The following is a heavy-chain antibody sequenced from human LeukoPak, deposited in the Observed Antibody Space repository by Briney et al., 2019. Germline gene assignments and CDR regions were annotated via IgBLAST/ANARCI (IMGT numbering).Heavy chain of an antibody. D-gene: IGHD3-22*01. J-gene: IGHJ4*02. CDR3: AKDPRANYDSSGYYYFDY. V-gene: IGHV3-23*01. CDR2: ISGSGGST. Sequence: GGSLRLSCAASGFTFSSYGMSWVRQAPGKGLEWVSAISGSGGSTYYADSVKGRFTISRDNSKNTLYLQMSSLRAEDTAVYYCAKDPRANYDSSGYYYFDYCGQGTLVTVSS. CDR1: GFTFSSYG.